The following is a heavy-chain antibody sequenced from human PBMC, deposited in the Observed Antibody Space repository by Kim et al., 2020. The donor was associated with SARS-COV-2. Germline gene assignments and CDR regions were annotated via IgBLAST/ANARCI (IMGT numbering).Heavy chain of an antibody. J-gene: IGHJ4*02. CDR3: ARRDGYTGKAYYFDY. CDR2: INHSGST. CDR1: CGSFSGYY. D-gene: IGHD5-12*01. V-gene: IGHV4-34*01. Sequence: SETLSLTCAVYCGSFSGYYWSWIRQPPGKGLEWIGEINHSGSTNYNPSLKSRVTISVDTSKNQFSLKLSSVTAADTAVYYCARRDGYTGKAYYFDYWGQGTLVTVAS.